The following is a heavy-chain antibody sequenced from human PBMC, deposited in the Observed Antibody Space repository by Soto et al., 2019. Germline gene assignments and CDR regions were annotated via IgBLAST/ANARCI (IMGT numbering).Heavy chain of an antibody. CDR3: AKAAMYSAPFDS. V-gene: IGHV3-23*01. Sequence: EVQLLEAGGGLVQPGESLRLSCTASGFIFSNFAMTWVRQAPGRGLERVAKIAGGGGSTFYADSVKGRFTISRDNSKNTLYLQMDSLRDEDTAVYYCAKAAMYSAPFDSWGQGALVTFSS. D-gene: IGHD2-2*01. CDR2: IAGGGGST. CDR1: GFIFSNFA. J-gene: IGHJ4*02.